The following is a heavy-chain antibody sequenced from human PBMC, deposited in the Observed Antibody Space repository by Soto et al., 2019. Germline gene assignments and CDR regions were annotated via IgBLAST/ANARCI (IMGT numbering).Heavy chain of an antibody. D-gene: IGHD1-26*01. CDR2: LSASGATT. CDR3: AYGLSGSQDYDYGMDV. V-gene: IGHV3-23*01. CDR1: GFTFSTYA. Sequence: EVQLLESGGGLVQPGGSLRLSCAASGFTFSTYAMTWVRQAPGKGLKWVSALSASGATTYHADSVKGLFTISRDNSENTLYLQLNSLRAEDTAVYYCAYGLSGSQDYDYGMDVWGQGTTVTVSS. J-gene: IGHJ6*02.